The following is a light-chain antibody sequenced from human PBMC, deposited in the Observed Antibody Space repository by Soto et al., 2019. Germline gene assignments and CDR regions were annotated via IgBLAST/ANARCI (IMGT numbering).Light chain of an antibody. Sequence: QSALTQPASVSGSPGQSITISCTGTSSDVGGYNYVSWYQQHPGKAPKLMIYDVSYRPSGVSNRFSGSKSGNTASLTISGLQAEEEADYYCSSYTGSSTLVFGTGTKLTVL. V-gene: IGLV2-14*01. CDR2: DVS. CDR1: SSDVGGYNY. CDR3: SSYTGSSTLV. J-gene: IGLJ1*01.